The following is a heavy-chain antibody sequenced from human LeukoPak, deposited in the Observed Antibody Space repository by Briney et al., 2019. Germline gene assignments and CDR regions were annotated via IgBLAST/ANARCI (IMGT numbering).Heavy chain of an antibody. CDR2: IYTSGST. Sequence: PSETLSLTCTVSGGSISSYYWSWIRQPAGKGLEWIGRIYTSGSTNHNPSLKSRVTMSVDTSKNQFSLKLSSVTAADTAVYYCARGYGSGRVKYFDYWGQGTLVTVSS. V-gene: IGHV4-4*07. D-gene: IGHD3-10*01. CDR3: ARGYGSGRVKYFDY. J-gene: IGHJ4*02. CDR1: GGSISSYY.